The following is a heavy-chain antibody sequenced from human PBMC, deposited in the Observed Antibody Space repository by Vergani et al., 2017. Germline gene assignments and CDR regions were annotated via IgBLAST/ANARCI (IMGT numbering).Heavy chain of an antibody. D-gene: IGHD3-16*01. CDR3: AGGNPYVDFDI. V-gene: IGHV4-34*01. CDR1: GGSFSGYY. CDR2: INHSGST. J-gene: IGHJ3*02. Sequence: QVQLQQWGAGLLKPSETLSLTCAVYGGSFSGYYWSWIRQPPGKGLEWIGEINHSGSTNYNPSLKSRVTISVDTSKNQFSLKLSSVTAADTAVYYCAGGNPYVDFDIWGQGTMITVSS.